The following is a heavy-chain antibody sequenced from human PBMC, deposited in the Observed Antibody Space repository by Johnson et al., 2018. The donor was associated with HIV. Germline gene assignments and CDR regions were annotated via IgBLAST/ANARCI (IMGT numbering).Heavy chain of an antibody. J-gene: IGHJ3*02. Sequence: QVQLVESGGGLAQPGRSLRLSCAASRFTFSSYGMHWVRQAPGKGLEWVAVISYDGGNKYYADSVKVRFTISRDNSKNTLYLQMSSLRPEDTAVYFCARVGVSGYDLAAFDIWGQGTMVTVSS. V-gene: IGHV3-30*03. D-gene: IGHD5-12*01. CDR2: ISYDGGNK. CDR1: RFTFSSYG. CDR3: ARVGVSGYDLAAFDI.